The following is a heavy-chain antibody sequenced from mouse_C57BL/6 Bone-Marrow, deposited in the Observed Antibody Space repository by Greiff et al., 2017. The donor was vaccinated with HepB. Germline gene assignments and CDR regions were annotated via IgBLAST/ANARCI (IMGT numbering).Heavy chain of an antibody. J-gene: IGHJ1*03. CDR1: GFSLTSYG. Sequence: VQGVESGPGLVQPSQSLSITCTVSGFSLTSYGVHWVRQSPGKGLEWLGVIWSGGSTDYNAAFISRLSISKDNSKSQVFFKMNSLQADDTAIYYGARTPPTTVVATDWYFDVWGTGTTVTVSS. V-gene: IGHV2-2*01. CDR3: ARTPPTTVVATDWYFDV. CDR2: IWSGGST. D-gene: IGHD1-1*01.